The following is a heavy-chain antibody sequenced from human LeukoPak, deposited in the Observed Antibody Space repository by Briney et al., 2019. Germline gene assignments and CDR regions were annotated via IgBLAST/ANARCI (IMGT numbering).Heavy chain of an antibody. D-gene: IGHD3-10*01. V-gene: IGHV4-59*01. CDR1: RGSISSYY. Sequence: PSETLSLTCTDSRGSISSYYWSWIRQPPGKGLEWIGYIYYSGSTNYNPSLTSRVTISIDTSKNQFSLKLSSVTAADTAVYYCARTTTMVRGVIIDFDYWGQGTLVTVSS. CDR2: IYYSGST. J-gene: IGHJ4*02. CDR3: ARTTTMVRGVIIDFDY.